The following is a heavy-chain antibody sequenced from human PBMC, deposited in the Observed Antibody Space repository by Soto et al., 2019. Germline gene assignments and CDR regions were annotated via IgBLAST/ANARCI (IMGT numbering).Heavy chain of an antibody. CDR3: ARPRKNFYYGSGSYYNPLFDY. CDR1: GFTFSSYW. D-gene: IGHD3-10*01. J-gene: IGHJ4*02. V-gene: IGHV3-74*01. CDR2: INSDGSST. Sequence: RLSCAASGFTFSSYWMHWVRQAPGKGLVWVSRINSDGSSTSYADSVKGRFTISRDNAKNTLYLQMNSLRAEDTAVYYCARPRKNFYYGSGSYYNPLFDYWGPGTLVT.